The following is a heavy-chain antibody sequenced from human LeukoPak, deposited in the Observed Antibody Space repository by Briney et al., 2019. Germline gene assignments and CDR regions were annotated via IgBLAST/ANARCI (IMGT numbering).Heavy chain of an antibody. D-gene: IGHD2-15*01. CDR2: IYYTGST. CDR1: GGSVNSGSYY. CDR3: ARDTGLGSCSGGSCYGHYFYGMDV. J-gene: IGHJ6*02. V-gene: IGHV4-61*01. Sequence: PSETLSLTCTVSGGSVNSGSYYWSWIRQPPGKGLEWIGYIYYTGSTKYNPSLKGRVTISVDTSKNQFSLNLSSVTAADTAVYYCARDTGLGSCSGGSCYGHYFYGMDVWGQGTTVTVSS.